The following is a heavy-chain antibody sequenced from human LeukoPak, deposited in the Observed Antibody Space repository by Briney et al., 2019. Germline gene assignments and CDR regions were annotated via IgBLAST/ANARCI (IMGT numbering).Heavy chain of an antibody. D-gene: IGHD3-22*01. V-gene: IGHV3-43*02. CDR3: AKGMNYYDSSVYYYEGDAFDI. J-gene: IGHJ3*02. Sequence: GGSLRLSCAASGFTFDDYAMNWVRQAPGKGLEWVSGINWNGDSTHYADSVKGRFTISRDNSKNSLYLQMNSLRNEDTALYYCAKGMNYYDSSVYYYEGDAFDIWGQGTMVTVSS. CDR2: INWNGDST. CDR1: GFTFDDYA.